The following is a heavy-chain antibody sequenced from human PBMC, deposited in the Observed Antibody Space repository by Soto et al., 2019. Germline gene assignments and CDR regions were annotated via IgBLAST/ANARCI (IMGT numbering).Heavy chain of an antibody. D-gene: IGHD1-26*01. V-gene: IGHV3-74*03. CDR1: GFTFSYYW. CDR3: ARGVRGAFDL. Sequence: EVQLVESGGGLVQPGESLRLSCAASGFTFSYYWMHWVRQAPGKGLVWVSRIHSDGSSTTYADSVKDRFTISRDNARNTLYLQMNSLRAEDTAVYYCARGVRGAFDLWGQGTVLTVSS. CDR2: IHSDGSST. J-gene: IGHJ3*01.